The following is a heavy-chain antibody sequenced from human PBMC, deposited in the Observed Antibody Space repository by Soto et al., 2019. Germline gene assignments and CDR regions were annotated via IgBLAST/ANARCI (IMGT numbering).Heavy chain of an antibody. Sequence: SETLSLTCGVSGGSISSGGFSWSWIRQPPGKGLEWIGYIYHNGNTYYSPSLRSRVTISVDTSKNQFSLKLRSVTAADTAVYYCARTFWSARGWYDPWGQGTLVTVSS. V-gene: IGHV4-30-2*01. D-gene: IGHD3-3*01. CDR3: ARTFWSARGWYDP. CDR2: IYHNGNT. J-gene: IGHJ5*02. CDR1: GGSISSGGFS.